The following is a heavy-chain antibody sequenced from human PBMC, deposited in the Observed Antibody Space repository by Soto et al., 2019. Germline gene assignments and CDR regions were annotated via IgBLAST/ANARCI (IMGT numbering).Heavy chain of an antibody. CDR3: ALARARWFVGALDP. D-gene: IGHD1-26*01. J-gene: IGHJ5*02. CDR2: ISSSSRYI. V-gene: IGHV3-21*01. CDR1: GFTFSSYS. Sequence: EVQLVESGGGLVKPGGSLRLSCAASGFTFSSYSMNWVRQAPGKGLEWVSSISSSSRYIYYADSVKGRFTISRDNAKNSLYLQMNSLRAEDTAVYYCALARARWFVGALDPWGQGTLVTVSS.